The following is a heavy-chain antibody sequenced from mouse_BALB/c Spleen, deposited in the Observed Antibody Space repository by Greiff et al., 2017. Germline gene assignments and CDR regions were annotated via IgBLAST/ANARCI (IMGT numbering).Heavy chain of an antibody. D-gene: IGHD2-1*01. CDR1: GYTFTSYY. J-gene: IGHJ3*01. Sequence: QVQLQQPGAELVKPGASVKLSCKASGYTFTSYYMYWVKQRPGQGLEWIGGINPSNGGTNFNEKFRSKATLTVDKSSSTAYMQLSSLTSEDSAVYYCTTIYYGPFAYWGQGTLVTVSA. CDR2: INPSNGGT. CDR3: TTIYYGPFAY. V-gene: IGHV1S16*01.